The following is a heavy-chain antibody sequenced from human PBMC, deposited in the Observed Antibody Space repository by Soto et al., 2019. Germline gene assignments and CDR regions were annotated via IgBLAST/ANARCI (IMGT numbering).Heavy chain of an antibody. CDR3: ARGLQMVLSGWFDP. V-gene: IGHV4-31*03. CDR1: GGSISSGGYY. J-gene: IGHJ5*02. CDR2: IYYSGST. Sequence: TLSLTCTVSGGSISSGGYYWCWIRQHPGKGLEWIGYIYYSGSTYYNPSLKSRVTISVDTSKNQFSLKLSSVTAADTAVYYCARGLQMVLSGWFDPWGQGTLVTVSS. D-gene: IGHD2-8*01.